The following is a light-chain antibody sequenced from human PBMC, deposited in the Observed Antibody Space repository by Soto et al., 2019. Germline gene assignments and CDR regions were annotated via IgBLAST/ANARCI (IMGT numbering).Light chain of an antibody. Sequence: QSALTQPPSASVSPGQSVTISCTGTRSDVGSYNYVSWYQQHPGKAPKLMIYEVSKRPSGVPDRFSGSKSGNTASLTVSGLQAEDEADYYCSSYAGSTYLAVFGTGTKVTVL. J-gene: IGLJ1*01. CDR1: RSDVGSYNY. CDR2: EVS. CDR3: SSYAGSTYLAV. V-gene: IGLV2-8*01.